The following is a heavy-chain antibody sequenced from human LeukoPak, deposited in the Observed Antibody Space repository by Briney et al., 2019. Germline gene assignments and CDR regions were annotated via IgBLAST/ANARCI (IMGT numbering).Heavy chain of an antibody. CDR2: IIPILGIA. D-gene: IGHD5-18*01. V-gene: IGHV1-69*04. CDR3: AREVDTAKAPGGYFDY. Sequence: SVKVSCKASGGTFSSYAISWVRQAPGQGLEWMGRIIPILGIANYAQKFQGRVTITADKSTSTAYMELSSLRSEDTAVYYCAREVDTAKAPGGYFDYWGQGTLVTVSS. J-gene: IGHJ4*02. CDR1: GGTFSSYA.